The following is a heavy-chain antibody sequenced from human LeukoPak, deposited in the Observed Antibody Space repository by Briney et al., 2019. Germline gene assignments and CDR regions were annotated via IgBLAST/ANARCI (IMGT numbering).Heavy chain of an antibody. J-gene: IGHJ4*02. Sequence: GGSLRLSCVGSGFTFRTFGMHWVRQAPGKGLEWVAFIQDDGNKKDYADSVKGRFIISRDDSKNTVFLQMDSLRAEDTAVYHCARDIRDRDYCYFDLWGQGTLVTVFS. CDR3: ARDIRDRDYCYFDL. CDR1: GFTFRTFG. CDR2: IQDDGNKK. V-gene: IGHV3-30*02. D-gene: IGHD3-3*01.